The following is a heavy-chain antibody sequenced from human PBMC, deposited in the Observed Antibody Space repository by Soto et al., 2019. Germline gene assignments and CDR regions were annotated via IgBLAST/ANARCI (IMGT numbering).Heavy chain of an antibody. Sequence: QVQVVQSGAEVKKPGASVKVSCKASGYSFSTYSMHWVRQAPGQGLEWMGWINGANGNTRYSQKFKDRLSISRDTPASTGYMELSSLRSEDTAVYYCARGKGMEENYYYHGMDVWGPGTTVIVSS. CDR3: ARGKGMEENYYYHGMDV. CDR1: GYSFSTYS. CDR2: INGANGNT. D-gene: IGHD1-1*01. V-gene: IGHV1-3*01. J-gene: IGHJ6*02.